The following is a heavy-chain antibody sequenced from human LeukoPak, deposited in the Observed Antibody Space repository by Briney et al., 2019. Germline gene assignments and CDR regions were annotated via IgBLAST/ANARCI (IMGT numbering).Heavy chain of an antibody. CDR2: IRYDGSNK. D-gene: IGHD3-10*01. V-gene: IGHV3-30*02. CDR1: GFTFGSYG. Sequence: GGSLRLSCAASGFTFGSYGMHWVRQAPGKGLEWVAFIRYDGSNKYYADSVKGRFTISRDNSKNTLYLQMNSLRAEDTAVYYCAKDTIYYGSGSYVDYWGQGTLVTVSS. J-gene: IGHJ4*02. CDR3: AKDTIYYGSGSYVDY.